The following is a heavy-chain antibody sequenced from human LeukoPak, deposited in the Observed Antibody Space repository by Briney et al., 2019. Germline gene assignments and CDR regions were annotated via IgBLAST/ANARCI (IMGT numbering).Heavy chain of an antibody. CDR2: SRNKGNNYII. Sequence: GGALRLSCAASGFTFSDHYMDWVRQAPGKGPEWVGRSRNKGNNYIIEYAASVKGRFTISSADSKNSLYLQINSLKTEDTAVYYCARWDSGSCSDWGQGTLVTVS. CDR3: ARWDSGSCSD. V-gene: IGHV3-72*01. J-gene: IGHJ4*02. CDR1: GFTFSDHY. D-gene: IGHD1-26*01.